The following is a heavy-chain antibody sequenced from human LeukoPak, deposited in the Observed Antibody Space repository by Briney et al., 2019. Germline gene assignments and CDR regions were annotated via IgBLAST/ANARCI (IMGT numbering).Heavy chain of an antibody. D-gene: IGHD6-13*01. Sequence: GGSLRLSCAASGFTFDDYGMSWVRQAPGKGLEWVSGINWNGGSTGYADSVKGRFTISRDNAKNSLYLQMNSLRAEDTAVYYCVRGTIPAPGRVDNWGQGTLVTVSS. CDR3: VRGTIPAPGRVDN. J-gene: IGHJ4*02. V-gene: IGHV3-20*04. CDR1: GFTFDDYG. CDR2: INWNGGST.